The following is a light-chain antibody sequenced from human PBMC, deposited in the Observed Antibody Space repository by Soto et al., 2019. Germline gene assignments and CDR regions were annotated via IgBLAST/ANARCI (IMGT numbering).Light chain of an antibody. Sequence: QSALTQPPSVSGSPGQSVTISCTGTSSDVGSYNGVSWYQQPPGTAPKLIIYESSTRPSRVPDRFSGSKSGNSASLTISGLQADDEAYYYCNSYTIAGTYVFGTGTKVTVL. J-gene: IGLJ1*01. V-gene: IGLV2-18*02. CDR3: NSYTIAGTYV. CDR2: ESS. CDR1: SSDVGSYNG.